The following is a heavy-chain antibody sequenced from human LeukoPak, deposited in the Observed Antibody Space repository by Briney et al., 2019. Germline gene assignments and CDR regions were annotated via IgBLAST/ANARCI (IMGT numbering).Heavy chain of an antibody. V-gene: IGHV3-23*01. CDR3: AKARLYGPNWFDP. CDR1: GFTFSSYA. J-gene: IGHJ5*02. D-gene: IGHD4-17*01. CDR2: ISGSGGST. Sequence: LPGGSLRLSCAASGFTFSSYAMSWVRQAPGKGLEWVSAISGSGGSTYYADPVKGRFTISRDNSKNTLYLQMNSLRAEDTAVYHCAKARLYGPNWFDPWGQGTLVTVSS.